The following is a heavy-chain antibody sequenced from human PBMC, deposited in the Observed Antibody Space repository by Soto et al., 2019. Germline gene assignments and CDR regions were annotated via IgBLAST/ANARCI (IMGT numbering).Heavy chain of an antibody. V-gene: IGHV3-23*01. CDR3: AKDLIAARPRYYFDY. J-gene: IGHJ4*02. CDR2: ISGSGGST. Sequence: PGGSLRLSCADSGFTFSSYAMSWVRQAPGKGLEWVSAISGSGGSTYYADSVKGRFTISRDNSKNTLYLQMNSLRAEDTAVYYCAKDLIAARPRYYFDYWGQGTLVTVSS. D-gene: IGHD6-6*01. CDR1: GFTFSSYA.